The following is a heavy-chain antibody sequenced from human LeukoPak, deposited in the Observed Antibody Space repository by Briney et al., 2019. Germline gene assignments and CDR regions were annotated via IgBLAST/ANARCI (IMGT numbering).Heavy chain of an antibody. Sequence: PGGSLRLSCAASGFTVSSNYMSWVRQAPGKGLEWVSSISSSSSYIHYADSVKGRFTISRDNAKNSLYLQMNSLRAEDTAVYYCAKVYNWNDRSDAFDIWGQGTMVTVSS. D-gene: IGHD1-1*01. J-gene: IGHJ3*02. CDR3: AKVYNWNDRSDAFDI. V-gene: IGHV3-21*04. CDR2: ISSSSSYI. CDR1: GFTVSSNY.